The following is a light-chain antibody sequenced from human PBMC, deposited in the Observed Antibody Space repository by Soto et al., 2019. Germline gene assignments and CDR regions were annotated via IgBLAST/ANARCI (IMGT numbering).Light chain of an antibody. V-gene: IGKV1-5*03. CDR2: KAS. CDR1: QTISSW. J-gene: IGKJ1*01. CDR3: QHYNSYSEA. Sequence: DIQMTQYPSTLSVSVGDRVTITCRASQTISSWLDWYQQKPGKAPKLLIYKASTLKSGVPSRLSGSGSGTELTITISSLQTDDFATYYCQHYNSYSEAFGQGTKVDIK.